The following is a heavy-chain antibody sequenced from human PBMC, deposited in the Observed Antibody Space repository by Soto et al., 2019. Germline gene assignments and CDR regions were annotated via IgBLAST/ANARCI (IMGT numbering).Heavy chain of an antibody. CDR2: IWYDGSNK. CDR3: ARENANYYDSSGYYCFNWFDP. D-gene: IGHD3-22*01. V-gene: IGHV3-33*01. CDR1: GFTFSSYV. Sequence: GGSLRLSCAASGFTFSSYVMHWVRQAPGKGLEWVAVIWYDGSNKYYADSVKGRFTISRDNSKNTLYLQMNSRRAEDTAVYYCARENANYYDSSGYYCFNWFDPRGQGTLVTVSS. J-gene: IGHJ5*02.